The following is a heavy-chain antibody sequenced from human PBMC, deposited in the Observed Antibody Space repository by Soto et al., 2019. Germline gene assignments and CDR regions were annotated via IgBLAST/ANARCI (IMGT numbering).Heavy chain of an antibody. CDR1: GGSISSYY. CDR3: ASLHPTIFENWFDP. D-gene: IGHD3-3*01. Sequence: SETLSLTCTVSGGSISSYYWSWIRQPPGKGLEWIGYIYYSGSTNYNPSLKSRVTISVDTSKNQFSLKLSSVTAADTDVYYCASLHPTIFENWFDPWGQGTLVTVSS. V-gene: IGHV4-59*01. CDR2: IYYSGST. J-gene: IGHJ5*02.